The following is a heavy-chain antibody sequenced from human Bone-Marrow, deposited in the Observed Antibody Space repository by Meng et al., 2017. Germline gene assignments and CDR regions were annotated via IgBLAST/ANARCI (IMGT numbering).Heavy chain of an antibody. V-gene: IGHV1-18*01. J-gene: IGHJ6*02. CDR2: ISAYNGNT. D-gene: IGHD3-22*01. CDR3: ARDHDSSGYFYYYYGIDV. Sequence: SVKVSCKASGYTFTSYGISWVRQAPGQGLEWMGWISAYNGNTNYAQKLQGRVTMTTDTSTSSAHMELRSLSSDDTAVYYCARDHDSSGYFYYYYGIDVWGQGTTVTVSS. CDR1: GYTFTSYG.